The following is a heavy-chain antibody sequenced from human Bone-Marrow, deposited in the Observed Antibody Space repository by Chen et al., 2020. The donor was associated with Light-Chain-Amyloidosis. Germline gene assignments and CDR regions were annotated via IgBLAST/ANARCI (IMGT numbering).Heavy chain of an antibody. CDR1: GFTFSSYA. CDR3: AKDFRVGATWIGDGWFDP. J-gene: IGHJ5*02. V-gene: IGHV3-23*01. Sequence: EVQLLESGGGLVQPGGSLRLSCAASGFTFSSYAMSWVRQAPGKGLAWVSAISGSGGSTYYADSVKGRFTISRDNSKNTLYLQMNSLGAEDTAVDYCAKDFRVGATWIGDGWFDPWGQGTLVTVSS. CDR2: ISGSGGST. D-gene: IGHD1-26*01.